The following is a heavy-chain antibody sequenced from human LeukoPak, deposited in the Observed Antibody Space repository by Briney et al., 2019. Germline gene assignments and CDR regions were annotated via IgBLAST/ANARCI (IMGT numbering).Heavy chain of an antibody. D-gene: IGHD5-12*01. CDR2: VSTNNGYT. CDR1: GYTFTSDV. Sequence: ASVKVSCKASGYTFTSDVISWVRQARGQGLEWMGWVSTNNGYTNYAQKVQDRVTMTIDTSTSTAYMELRSLGSDDTAVFYCARGSRGGGYEAFDFWGQGTQVTVSS. V-gene: IGHV1-18*01. CDR3: ARGSRGGGYEAFDF. J-gene: IGHJ4*02.